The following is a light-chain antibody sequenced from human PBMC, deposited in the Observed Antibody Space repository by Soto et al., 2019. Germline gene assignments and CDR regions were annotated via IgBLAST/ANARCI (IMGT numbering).Light chain of an antibody. J-gene: IGLJ2*01. CDR1: SSDIGSYTR. V-gene: IGLV2-18*02. CDR3: SSYTSFDTVI. Sequence: QSALTQPPSVSGSPGLSVTISCTGSSSDIGSYTRVSWYQQPPASAPKLLTYEVTRRASGAPDRFSGSASGNTASLTISGVQAEDEADYYCSSYTSFDTVIFGGGTKVTVL. CDR2: EVT.